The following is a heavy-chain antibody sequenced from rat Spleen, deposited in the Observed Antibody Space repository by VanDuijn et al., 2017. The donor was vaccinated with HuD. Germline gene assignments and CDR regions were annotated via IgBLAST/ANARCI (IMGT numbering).Heavy chain of an antibody. D-gene: IGHD1-2*01. CDR3: ARFEQLDWYFDF. Sequence: EVQLQESGPGLVKPSQSLSLTCSVTGYSITSNYWGWIRKFPGNKMEWMGYISYSGSTSYNPSLKSRISITRDTSKNQFFLQLNSVTTEDTTTYYCARFEQLDWYFDFWGPGTMVTVSS. J-gene: IGHJ1*01. CDR2: ISYSGST. CDR1: GYSITSNY. V-gene: IGHV3-1*01.